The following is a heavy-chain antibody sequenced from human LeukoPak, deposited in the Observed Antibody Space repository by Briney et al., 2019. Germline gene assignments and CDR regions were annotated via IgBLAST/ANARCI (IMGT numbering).Heavy chain of an antibody. J-gene: IGHJ4*02. V-gene: IGHV4-30-2*01. D-gene: IGHD2-15*01. Sequence: PSETLSLTCAVSGGSISSGGYSWSWIRQPPGKGLEWIGYIYHSGSTYYNPSLKSRVTISVDRSKNQFSLKLSSVTAADTAVYYCARGRYCSGGSCYSGVYNWGQGTLVTVSS. CDR3: ARGRYCSGGSCYSGVYN. CDR1: GGSISSGGYS. CDR2: IYHSGST.